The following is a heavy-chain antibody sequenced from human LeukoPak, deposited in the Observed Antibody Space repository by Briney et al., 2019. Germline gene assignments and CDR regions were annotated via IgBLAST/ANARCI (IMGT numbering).Heavy chain of an antibody. V-gene: IGHV3-53*01. CDR3: AKRRQHSTGWYYFDY. CDR2: IYSGGTT. CDR1: GFTVSDNY. J-gene: IGHJ4*02. Sequence: PGGSLRLSCAVSGFTVSDNYMSWVRQAPGKGLEWVSVIYSGGTTYYADSVKGRFSISRDNSKNTLYLQMNCLRAEDTAVYYCAKRRQHSTGWYYFDYWGQGTLVTVSS. D-gene: IGHD6-19*01.